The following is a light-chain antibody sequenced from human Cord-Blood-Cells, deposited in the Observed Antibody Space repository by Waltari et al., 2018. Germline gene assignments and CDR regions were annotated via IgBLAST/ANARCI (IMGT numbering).Light chain of an antibody. CDR3: AAWDDSLSGYV. CDR1: SPNIGSNY. Sequence: QSVLTQPPSASGTPGQRVTISCSGSSPNIGSNYVSWYPQLPGTAPKLLIYRNNQRPSGVPDRFSGSKSGTSASLAISGLRSEDEADYYCAAWDDSLSGYVFGTGTKVTVL. CDR2: RNN. V-gene: IGLV1-47*01. J-gene: IGLJ1*01.